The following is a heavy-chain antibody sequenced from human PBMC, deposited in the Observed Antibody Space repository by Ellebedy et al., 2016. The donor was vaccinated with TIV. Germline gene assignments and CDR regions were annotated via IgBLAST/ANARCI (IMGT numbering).Heavy chain of an antibody. CDR1: GFTFSSYW. V-gene: IGHV3-7*01. Sequence: GESLKISXAASGFTFSSYWMSWVRQAPGKGLEWVANIKQDGSEKYYVDSVKGRFTISRDNAKNSLYLQMNSLRAEDTAVYYCASSYDFWSGYRFYYYYGMDVWGQGTTVTVSS. D-gene: IGHD3-3*01. J-gene: IGHJ6*02. CDR3: ASSYDFWSGYRFYYYYGMDV. CDR2: IKQDGSEK.